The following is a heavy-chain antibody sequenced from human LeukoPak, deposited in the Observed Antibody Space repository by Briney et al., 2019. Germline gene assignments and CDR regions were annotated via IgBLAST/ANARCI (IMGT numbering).Heavy chain of an antibody. CDR2: IYYSGST. V-gene: IGHV4-59*01. D-gene: IGHD6-19*01. CDR1: GGSISSYY. CDR3: ARARAVAGSFDL. Sequence: SETLSLTCTVSGGSISSYYWSWIRQPPGKGLEWIGYIYYSGSTNYNPSHKSRVTISVDTSKNQFSLKLSSVTAADTAVYYCARARAVAGSFDLWGRGTLVTVSS. J-gene: IGHJ2*01.